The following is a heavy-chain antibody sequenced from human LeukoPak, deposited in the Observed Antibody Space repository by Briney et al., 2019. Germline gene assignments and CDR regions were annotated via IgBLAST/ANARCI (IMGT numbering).Heavy chain of an antibody. CDR2: IYTSGST. J-gene: IGHJ6*03. CDR3: ATRTDFWSGLGYYYYYMDV. D-gene: IGHD3-3*01. CDR1: GGSISSYY. V-gene: IGHV4-4*07. Sequence: PSETLSLTCTVSGGSISSYYWSWIRQPAGKGLEWIGRIYTSGSTNYNPSLKSRVTMSVDTSKNQFSLKLSSVTAADTAVYYCATRTDFWSGLGYYYYYMDVWGKGTTVTVSS.